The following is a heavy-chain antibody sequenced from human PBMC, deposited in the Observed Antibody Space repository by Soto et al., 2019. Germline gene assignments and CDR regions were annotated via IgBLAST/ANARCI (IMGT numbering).Heavy chain of an antibody. V-gene: IGHV4-34*01. CDR1: GGSFSGYI. Sequence: SETLSLTCAVSGGSFSGYIWTWIRQTPGKGLQWIGQINHSGSSIYNPSLKDRVTISTMSNNKFSLELSSVTAADTAVYYCTRGLFSGSSYSGSWYYFDSWGQGTMVTVSS. CDR2: INHSGSS. D-gene: IGHD1-26*01. CDR3: TRGLFSGSSYSGSWYYFDS. J-gene: IGHJ4*02.